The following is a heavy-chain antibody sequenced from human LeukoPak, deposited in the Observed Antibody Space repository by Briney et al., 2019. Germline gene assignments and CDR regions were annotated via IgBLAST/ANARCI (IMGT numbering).Heavy chain of an antibody. CDR1: GFTFSSYS. D-gene: IGHD3-10*01. Sequence: GGSLRLSCAASGFTFSSYSMNWVRQAPGKGLEWVSYISSSSSTIYYADSVKGRFTISRDNAKNSLYLQMNSLRAEDTAVYYCARDGFTMVRGDPHPFDYWGQGTLVTVSS. CDR2: ISSSSSTI. V-gene: IGHV3-48*01. J-gene: IGHJ4*02. CDR3: ARDGFTMVRGDPHPFDY.